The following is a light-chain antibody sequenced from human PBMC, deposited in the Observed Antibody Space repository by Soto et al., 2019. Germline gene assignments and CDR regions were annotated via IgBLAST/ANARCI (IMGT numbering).Light chain of an antibody. CDR3: QERTDWPLT. J-gene: IGKJ4*01. Sequence: EIVMTHSQATLSLSPWHRPTLXYLASQSISSYLAWYQQKPGQAPRLLIYDASDRATGIPARFSGSGSGTDFTLTISSLEPEDFAVYYCQERTDWPLTFGGGTKVDIK. CDR2: DAS. CDR1: QSISSY. V-gene: IGKV3-11*01.